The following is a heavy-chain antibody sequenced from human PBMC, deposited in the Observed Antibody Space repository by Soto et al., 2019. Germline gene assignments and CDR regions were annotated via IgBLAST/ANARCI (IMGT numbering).Heavy chain of an antibody. CDR3: ARNYYYGSGSYVIDADNYFDY. CDR2: IHYSGST. D-gene: IGHD3-10*01. Sequence: SETLSLTCAVSGCSISISSYYWGWIRQPPGKGLEWIGSIHYSGSTYYNPSLKSRVTISVDTSKNQFSLKLSSVTAADTAVYYCARNYYYGSGSYVIDADNYFDYWGQGTLVTVSS. J-gene: IGHJ4*02. V-gene: IGHV4-39*01. CDR1: GCSISISSYY.